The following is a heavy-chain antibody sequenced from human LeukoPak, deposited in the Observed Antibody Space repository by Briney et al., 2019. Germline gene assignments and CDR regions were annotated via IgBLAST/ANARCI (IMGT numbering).Heavy chain of an antibody. CDR2: ISSSGSTI. J-gene: IGHJ4*02. D-gene: IGHD1-26*01. Sequence: GGSLRLSCAASGFTFSDYYMSWLRQAPGKGLEWGSYISSSGSTIYYADSVKGRFTISRGNAKNSLYLQMNSLRAEDTAVYYCARDPPTGEGATTGDYWGQGTLVTVSS. V-gene: IGHV3-11*01. CDR3: ARDPPTGEGATTGDY. CDR1: GFTFSDYY.